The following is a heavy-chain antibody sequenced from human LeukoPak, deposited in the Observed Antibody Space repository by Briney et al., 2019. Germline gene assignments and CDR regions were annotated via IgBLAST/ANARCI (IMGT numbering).Heavy chain of an antibody. CDR3: ARVGSSGWDLDY. Sequence: PGGSLRLSCAASGFTFSSYDMHWVRQATGKGLERVSAIGTAGDTYYPGSVKGRFTISRENAKNSLYLQMNSLRAGDTAVYYCARVGSSGWDLDYWGQGTLVTVSS. CDR1: GFTFSSYD. V-gene: IGHV3-13*01. CDR2: IGTAGDT. J-gene: IGHJ4*02. D-gene: IGHD6-19*01.